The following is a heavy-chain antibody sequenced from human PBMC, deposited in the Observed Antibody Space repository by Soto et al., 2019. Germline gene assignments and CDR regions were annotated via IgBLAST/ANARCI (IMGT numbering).Heavy chain of an antibody. J-gene: IGHJ5*02. V-gene: IGHV1-18*04. CDR2: ISAYNGNT. D-gene: IGHD2-15*01. Sequence: ASVKVSCKASGYAFTSYGISWVRQAPGQGLEWMGWISAYNGNTNYAQKLQGRVTMATDTSTSTAYMELRSLRSDDTAVYYCARDRGGSPLNWFDPWGQGTLVTVSS. CDR1: GYAFTSYG. CDR3: ARDRGGSPLNWFDP.